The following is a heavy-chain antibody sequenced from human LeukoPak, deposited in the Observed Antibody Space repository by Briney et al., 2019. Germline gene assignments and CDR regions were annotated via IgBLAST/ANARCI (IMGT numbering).Heavy chain of an antibody. CDR1: GDSISSTNYY. J-gene: IGHJ4*02. CDR2: IYYSGST. CDR3: ARYYYDSSGYYFDY. V-gene: IGHV4-39*01. D-gene: IGHD3-22*01. Sequence: PSETLSLTCTVSGDSISSTNYYWGWIRQPPGKGLEWIGSIYYSGSTYYNPSLKSRVTISVDTSKNQFSLKLSSVTAADTAVYYCARYYYDSSGYYFDYWGQGTLVTVSS.